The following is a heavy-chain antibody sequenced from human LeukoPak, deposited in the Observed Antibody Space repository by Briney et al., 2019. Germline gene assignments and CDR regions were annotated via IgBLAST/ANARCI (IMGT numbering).Heavy chain of an antibody. CDR3: ARVKRDCSGGSCYSFDY. Sequence: GGSLRLSCAASGFTFSSYWMSWVRQAPGKGLEWVSAISGSGGRTYYSDSVKGRFTISRDDSKNTLYLQMNSLRAEDTAVYYCARVKRDCSGGSCYSFDYWGQGTLVTVSS. V-gene: IGHV3-23*01. J-gene: IGHJ4*02. CDR2: ISGSGGRT. CDR1: GFTFSSYW. D-gene: IGHD2-15*01.